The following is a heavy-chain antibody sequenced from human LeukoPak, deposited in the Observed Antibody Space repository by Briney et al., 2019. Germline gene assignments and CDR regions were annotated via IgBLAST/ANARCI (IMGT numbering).Heavy chain of an antibody. D-gene: IGHD3-22*01. V-gene: IGHV3-20*04. CDR1: GFTFSSYA. CDR3: ARNFGGGDSSGPYY. CDR2: INWNGGRT. Sequence: GGSLRLSCAASGFTFSSYAMSWVRQAPGKGLEWVSGINWNGGRTGYADSMKGRFIISRDNAKNSLYLQANSLRAEDTALYYCARNFGGGDSSGPYYWGQGTLVTVSS. J-gene: IGHJ4*02.